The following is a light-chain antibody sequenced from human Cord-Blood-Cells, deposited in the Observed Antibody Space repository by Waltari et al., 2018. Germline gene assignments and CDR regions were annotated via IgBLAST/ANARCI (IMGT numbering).Light chain of an antibody. CDR3: QQRSNWLT. Sequence: ELVLPQSPAPLSLSPGERATLSCRASQSVSSYLAWYQQKPGQAPRLLIYDASNRATGIPARFSGSGSGTDFTLTISSLEPEDFAVYYCQQRSNWLTFGGGTKVEIK. V-gene: IGKV3-11*01. CDR1: QSVSSY. J-gene: IGKJ4*01. CDR2: DAS.